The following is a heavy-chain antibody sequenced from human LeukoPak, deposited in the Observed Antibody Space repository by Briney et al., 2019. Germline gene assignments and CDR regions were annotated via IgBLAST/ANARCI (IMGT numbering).Heavy chain of an antibody. J-gene: IGHJ6*02. D-gene: IGHD5-12*01. CDR2: INPNSGGT. Sequence: ASVKVSCKASGYTFTGYYMHWVRQAPGQGLEWMGWINPNSGGTNYAQKFQGRVTMTRDRSISTAYLELSRLRSDDTAVYYCARTQYSGYDWRTYYYYGMDVWGQGTTVTVSS. CDR3: ARTQYSGYDWRTYYYYGMDV. V-gene: IGHV1-2*02. CDR1: GYTFTGYY.